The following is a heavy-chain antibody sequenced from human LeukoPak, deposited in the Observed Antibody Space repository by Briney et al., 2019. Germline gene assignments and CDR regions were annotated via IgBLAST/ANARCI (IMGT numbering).Heavy chain of an antibody. CDR1: GYTFINFA. Sequence: ASVKVSCKASGYTFINFAINWGRQAPGQRPEWMGWINAGNGNTKYSQKFQGRVTITRDTSASTAYMELSSLRSEDTAVYYCARVSREYQLLYFDYWGQGTLVTVSS. CDR3: ARVSREYQLLYFDY. D-gene: IGHD2-2*01. CDR2: INAGNGNT. V-gene: IGHV1-3*01. J-gene: IGHJ4*02.